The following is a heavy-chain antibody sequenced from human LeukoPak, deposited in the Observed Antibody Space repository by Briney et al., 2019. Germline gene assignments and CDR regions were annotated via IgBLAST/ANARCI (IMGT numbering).Heavy chain of an antibody. V-gene: IGHV3-23*01. Sequence: GGSLRLSCAASGFTFSSYAMSWVRQAPGKGLEWVSAISGSGGSTYYADSVKGRFTISRDNSKNTLYLQMNSLRAEDTAVYYCARDGHSDTSRALDYWGQGTLVTVSS. D-gene: IGHD5-12*01. CDR2: ISGSGGST. J-gene: IGHJ4*02. CDR1: GFTFSSYA. CDR3: ARDGHSDTSRALDY.